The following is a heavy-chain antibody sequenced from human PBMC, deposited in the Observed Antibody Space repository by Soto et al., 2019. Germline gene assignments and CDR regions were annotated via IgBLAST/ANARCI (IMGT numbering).Heavy chain of an antibody. Sequence: GGSLRLSCAASGFTVSSNYMSWVRQAPGKGLEWVSVIYSGGSTYYADSVKGRFTISRDNSKNTLYLQMNSLRAEDTAVYYCARGGEVVRGVKGYELDYWGQGTLVTVSS. V-gene: IGHV3-66*01. CDR1: GFTVSSNY. J-gene: IGHJ4*02. CDR2: IYSGGST. CDR3: ARGGEVVRGVKGYELDY. D-gene: IGHD3-10*01.